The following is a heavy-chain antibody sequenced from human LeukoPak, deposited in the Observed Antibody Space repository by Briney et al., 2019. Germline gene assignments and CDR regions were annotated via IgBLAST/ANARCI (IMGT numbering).Heavy chain of an antibody. CDR1: EFTFSSYA. Sequence: PGGSLRLSCAASEFTFSSYAMSWVRQAPGKGLEWVSAISGSGGSTHYADSVKGRFTISRDNSKNTLYLQMNSLRAEDTAVYYCAKRGEAYYYDSSGYYATYWGQGTLVTVSS. CDR3: AKRGEAYYYDSSGYYATY. J-gene: IGHJ4*02. CDR2: ISGSGGST. D-gene: IGHD3-22*01. V-gene: IGHV3-23*01.